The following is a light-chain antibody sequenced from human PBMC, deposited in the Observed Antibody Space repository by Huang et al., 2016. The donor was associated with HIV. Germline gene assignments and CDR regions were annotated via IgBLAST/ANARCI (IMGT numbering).Light chain of an antibody. CDR1: QIVSSH. CDR3: QQYNDFRST. V-gene: IGKV3-15*01. Sequence: ETVMTQSPVTLSVSPGDRASLSCRSSQIVSSHLAWYQQKPGQAPRLLIYAASTRATGVPARFSGSGAGTEFTLTISTLQSEVSAVYYCQQYNDFRSTFGPGTRVEIK. J-gene: IGKJ3*01. CDR2: AAS.